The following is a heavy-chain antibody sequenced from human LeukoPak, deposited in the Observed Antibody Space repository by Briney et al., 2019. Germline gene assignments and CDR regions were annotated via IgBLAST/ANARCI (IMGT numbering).Heavy chain of an antibody. D-gene: IGHD1/OR15-1a*01. CDR3: ARAAQNWNNAPYFDF. J-gene: IGHJ4*02. CDR1: GGSVSSGDYN. CDR2: IYSSGTT. Sequence: SETLSLTCTVSGGSVSSGDYNWSWIRQHPGKGLEWVGYIYSSGTTYYNPSLKSRLIISVDTSKNQFSLKLSSVTAADTAVYYCARAAQNWNNAPYFDFWGQETLVTVSS. V-gene: IGHV4-31*03.